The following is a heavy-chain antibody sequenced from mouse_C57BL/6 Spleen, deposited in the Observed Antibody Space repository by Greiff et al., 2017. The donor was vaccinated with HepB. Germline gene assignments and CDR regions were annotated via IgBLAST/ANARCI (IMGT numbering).Heavy chain of an antibody. V-gene: IGHV1-80*01. CDR2: IYPGDGDT. CDR1: GYAFSSYW. J-gene: IGHJ3*01. CDR3: ARDGSSLGFAY. D-gene: IGHD1-1*01. Sequence: VQLQQSGAELVKPGASVKISCKASGYAFSSYWMNWVKQRPGKGLEWIGQIYPGDGDTNYNGKFKGKATLTADKSSSTAYMQLISLTSEDSAVYFCARDGSSLGFAYWGQGTLVTVSA.